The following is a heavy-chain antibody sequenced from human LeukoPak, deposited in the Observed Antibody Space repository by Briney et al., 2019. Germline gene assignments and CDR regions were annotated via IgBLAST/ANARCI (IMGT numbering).Heavy chain of an antibody. CDR3: ARDGLVQYFDY. Sequence: PGGSLRLSCAASGFTFSSYSMSWVRQAPGKGLEWVSVIYTGGNTYYADSVKGRFTISRDNSKNTLYLQMNSLRAEDTAVYYCARDGLVQYFDYWGQGTLVTVSS. CDR2: IYTGGNT. V-gene: IGHV3-53*01. J-gene: IGHJ4*02. D-gene: IGHD3-3*01. CDR1: GFTFSSYS.